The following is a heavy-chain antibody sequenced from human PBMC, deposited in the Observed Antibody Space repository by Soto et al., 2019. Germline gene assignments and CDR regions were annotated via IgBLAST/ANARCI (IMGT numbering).Heavy chain of an antibody. V-gene: IGHV4-34*01. CDR2: INHSGST. CDR3: ARKVRTGAGFGGVIVKGYYFDY. Sequence: QVQLQQWGAGLLKPSETLSLTCAVYGGSFSGYYWSWIRQPPGKGLEWIGEINHSGSTNYNPSLKSRVTISVDTSKNQFSLKLSSVTAADTAVYYCARKVRTGAGFGGVIVKGYYFDYWGQGTLVTVSS. CDR1: GGSFSGYY. D-gene: IGHD3-16*02. J-gene: IGHJ4*02.